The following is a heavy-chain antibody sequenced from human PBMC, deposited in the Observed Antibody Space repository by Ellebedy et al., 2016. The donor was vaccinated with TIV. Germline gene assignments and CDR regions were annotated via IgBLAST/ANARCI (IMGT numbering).Heavy chain of an antibody. CDR3: ARVEVGAGDFDY. CDR1: GFIFSNFG. J-gene: IGHJ4*02. D-gene: IGHD1-26*01. V-gene: IGHV3-33*01. CDR2: IWYDGSNK. Sequence: GESLKISCEASGFIFSNFGMHWVRQAPGKGLEWVAVIWYDGSNKYYADSVKGRFTISRDNSKNTLYLQMNSLRAEDTAVYYCARVEVGAGDFDYWGQGTLVTVSS.